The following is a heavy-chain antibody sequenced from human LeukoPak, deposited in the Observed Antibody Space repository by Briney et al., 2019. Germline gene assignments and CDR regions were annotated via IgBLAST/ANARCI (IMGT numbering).Heavy chain of an antibody. Sequence: SETLSLTCTVSGGSISSSSYYWGWIRQPPGKGLEWIGSIYYSGSTYYNPSLKSRVTISVDTSKNQFSLKLSSVTAADTAVYYCAGGLLGYCSGGSCPPKRLDYWGQGTLVTVSS. CDR1: GGSISSSSYY. CDR3: AGGLLGYCSGGSCPPKRLDY. CDR2: IYYSGST. J-gene: IGHJ4*02. V-gene: IGHV4-39*07. D-gene: IGHD2-15*01.